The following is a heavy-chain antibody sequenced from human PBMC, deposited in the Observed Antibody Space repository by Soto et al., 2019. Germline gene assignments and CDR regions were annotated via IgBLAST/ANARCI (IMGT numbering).Heavy chain of an antibody. CDR2: IYYSGST. CDR3: ASRSGYDSSGAFDI. J-gene: IGHJ3*02. Sequence: SETLSLTCTVSGGSISSSSYYWGWIRQPPGKGLEWIGSIYYSGSTYYNPSLKSRVTISVDTSKNQFSLKLSSVTAAGTAVYYCASRSGYDSSGAFDIWGQGTMVTVSS. V-gene: IGHV4-39*01. CDR1: GGSISSSSYY. D-gene: IGHD5-12*01.